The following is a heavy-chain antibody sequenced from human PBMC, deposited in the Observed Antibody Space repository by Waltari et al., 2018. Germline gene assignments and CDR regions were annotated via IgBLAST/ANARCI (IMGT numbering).Heavy chain of an antibody. Sequence: QLQLQESGPGLVKPSETLSLTCTVSGGSISSSSYYWGWIRKPPGKGLEWIGSIYYSGSTYYNPSLKSRVTISVDTSKNQFSLKLSSVTAADTAVYYCARVNRDYGDHNWFDPWGQGTLVTVSS. V-gene: IGHV4-39*07. CDR1: GGSISSSSYY. D-gene: IGHD4-17*01. J-gene: IGHJ5*02. CDR3: ARVNRDYGDHNWFDP. CDR2: IYYSGST.